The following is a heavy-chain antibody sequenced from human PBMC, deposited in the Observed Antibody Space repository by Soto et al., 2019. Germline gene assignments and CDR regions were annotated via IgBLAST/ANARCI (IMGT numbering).Heavy chain of an antibody. CDR2: ISAYNGNT. V-gene: IGHV1-18*04. Sequence: ASVKVSCKASGYTFTSYGISWVRQAPGQGLEWMGGISAYNGNTNYAQRLQGRVTMTTDTSTSTAYMELRSLRSDDTAVYYCARDWSYRPHDAFDIWGQGTMVTVSS. CDR3: ARDWSYRPHDAFDI. J-gene: IGHJ3*02. CDR1: GYTFTSYG. D-gene: IGHD3-16*02.